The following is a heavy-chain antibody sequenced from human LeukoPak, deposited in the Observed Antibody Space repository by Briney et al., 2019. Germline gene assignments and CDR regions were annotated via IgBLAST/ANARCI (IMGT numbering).Heavy chain of an antibody. Sequence: SETLSLTCTVSGGSISSYYWSWIRQPAGKGLEWIGRIYTSGSTNYNPSLKSRVTMSVDTSKNQFSLKLSSVTAADTAVYYCARDLRVATIRYYYYGMDVWGQGTTVTVSS. CDR3: ARDLRVATIRYYYYGMDV. J-gene: IGHJ6*02. CDR1: GGSISSYY. V-gene: IGHV4-4*07. D-gene: IGHD5-12*01. CDR2: IYTSGST.